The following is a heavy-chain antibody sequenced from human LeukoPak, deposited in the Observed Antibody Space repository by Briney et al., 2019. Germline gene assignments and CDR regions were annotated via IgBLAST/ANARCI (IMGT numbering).Heavy chain of an antibody. CDR1: GYTFTSYA. V-gene: IGHV7-4-1*02. J-gene: IGHJ5*02. CDR3: ARLPRNYYYDSSGNWFDP. D-gene: IGHD3-22*01. CDR2: INTNTGNP. Sequence: ASVKVSCKASGYTFTSYAMNWVRQAPGQGLEWMGWINTNTGNPTYAQGFTGRFVFSLDTSVSTAYLQISSLKAEDTAVYYCARLPRNYYYDSSGNWFDPWGQGTRVTVSS.